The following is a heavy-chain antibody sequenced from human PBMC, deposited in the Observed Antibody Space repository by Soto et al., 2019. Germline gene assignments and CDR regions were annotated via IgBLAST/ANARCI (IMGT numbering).Heavy chain of an antibody. J-gene: IGHJ4*02. D-gene: IGHD1-26*01. CDR1: GLAFNTYW. CDR2: INTDGRDV. V-gene: IGHV3-74*01. CDR3: VRDPPQLVEAGSNRYHFEL. Sequence: SGGSLRLSGAASGLAFNTYWIHGVRQAPGKGLVWVSRINTDGRDVFSVDSVKGRFTMSRDNSKKTVYWQMHSLRPEDTAVYYCVRDPPQLVEAGSNRYHFELWGQGALVTVSS.